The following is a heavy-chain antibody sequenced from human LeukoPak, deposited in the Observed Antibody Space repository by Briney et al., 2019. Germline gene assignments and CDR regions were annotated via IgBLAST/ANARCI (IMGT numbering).Heavy chain of an antibody. CDR3: ARVGIAAADSVWFDP. CDR2: IYHSGST. V-gene: IGHV4-30-2*01. J-gene: IGHJ5*02. CDR1: GGSISSGGYY. Sequence: SETLSLTCTVSGGSISSGGYYWSWLRQPPGKGLEWIGYIYHSGSTYYNPSLKSRVTISVDRSKNQFSLKLSSVTAADTAVYYCARVGIAAADSVWFDPWGQGTLVTVSS. D-gene: IGHD6-13*01.